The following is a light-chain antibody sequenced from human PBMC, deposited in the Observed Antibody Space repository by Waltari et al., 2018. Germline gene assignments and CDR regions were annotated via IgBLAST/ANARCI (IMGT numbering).Light chain of an antibody. CDR2: DAS. CDR3: QQRSNWPPIT. V-gene: IGKV3-11*01. CDR1: PSISSY. J-gene: IGKJ5*01. Sequence: ENVLTQSPATLSLSPGERATLSCRASPSISSYLAWYQQKPGQAPRLLIYDASHRATGIPARFSGSGSGTDFTLTISSLEPEDFAVYYCQQRSNWPPITVGQGTRLEIK.